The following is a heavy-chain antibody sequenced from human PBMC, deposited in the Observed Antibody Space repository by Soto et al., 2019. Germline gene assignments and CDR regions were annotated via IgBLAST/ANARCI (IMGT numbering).Heavy chain of an antibody. J-gene: IGHJ4*01. CDR3: ARYSAASGTYYFDY. Sequence: PSETLPITGAVSGDSMIGTDWWSWVFLPPGKGLEFIGETHHSRGTNYNPSLRSRVTMSLDKSKNQLSLILYSVTAADTGVYYCARYSAASGTYYFDYWGQGTLVTVS. CDR2: THHSRGT. CDR1: GDSMIGTDW. D-gene: IGHD6-13*01. V-gene: IGHV4-4*02.